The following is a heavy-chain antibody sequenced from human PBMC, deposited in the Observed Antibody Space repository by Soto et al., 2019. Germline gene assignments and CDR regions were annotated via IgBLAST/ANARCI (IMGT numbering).Heavy chain of an antibody. CDR2: ISGSGGGT. D-gene: IGHD1-26*01. V-gene: IGHV3-23*01. Sequence: GALRLSCAASGFTFSSYGMSWVRQAPGKGLEWVSAISGSGGGTYYADSVKGRFTISRDNSKNTLYLQMNSLRAEDTAVYYCAKEWEVLAYGMDVWGQGTTVTVSS. J-gene: IGHJ6*02. CDR1: GFTFSSYG. CDR3: AKEWEVLAYGMDV.